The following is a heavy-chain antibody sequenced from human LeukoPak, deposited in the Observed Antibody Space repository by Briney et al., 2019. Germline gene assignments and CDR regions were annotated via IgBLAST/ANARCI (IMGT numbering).Heavy chain of an antibody. CDR2: ISSSSSNI. D-gene: IGHD3-10*01. Sequence: PGGSLRLSCAASGFAFSSYNMNWVRQAPGKGLEWVSSISSSSSNIYYADSVKGRFTISRDNAKNSLYLQMNSLRAEDTAVYYCARVEVGYWGQGTLVTVSS. V-gene: IGHV3-21*01. CDR3: ARVEVGY. J-gene: IGHJ4*02. CDR1: GFAFSSYN.